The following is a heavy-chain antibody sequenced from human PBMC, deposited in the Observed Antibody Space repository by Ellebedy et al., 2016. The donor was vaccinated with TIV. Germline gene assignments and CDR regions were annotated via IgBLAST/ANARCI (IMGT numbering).Heavy chain of an antibody. V-gene: IGHV3-53*01. CDR3: ARARGWYGSDGMDV. CDR1: GFTVSSNY. D-gene: IGHD6-19*01. J-gene: IGHJ6*04. Sequence: GESLKISCAASGFTVSSNYMSWVRRAPGQGLGWVSVIYGGGNTDYADPVEGRFTISRDNSKNTVYLQMNSLRAEDTAVYYCARARGWYGSDGMDVWGEGTTVTVSS. CDR2: IYGGGNT.